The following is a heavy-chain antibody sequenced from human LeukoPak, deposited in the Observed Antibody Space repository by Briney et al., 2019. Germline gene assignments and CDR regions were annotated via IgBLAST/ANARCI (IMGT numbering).Heavy chain of an antibody. V-gene: IGHV4-30-2*01. CDR1: GGSISSGGYS. D-gene: IGHD2-2*01. CDR2: IYHSGST. CDR3: ARVECSSTSCYAIDY. J-gene: IGHJ4*02. Sequence: SETLSLTCAVSGGSISSGGYSWSWIRQPPGKGLEWIGCIYHSGSTYYNPSLKSRVTISVDRSKNQFSLKLSSVTAADTAVYYCARVECSSTSCYAIDYWGQGTLVTVSS.